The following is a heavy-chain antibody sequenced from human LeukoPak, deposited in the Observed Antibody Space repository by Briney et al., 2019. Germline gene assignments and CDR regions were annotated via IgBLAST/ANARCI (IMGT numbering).Heavy chain of an antibody. CDR2: IIPIFGTA. D-gene: IGHD5-18*01. CDR1: GGTFSSYA. J-gene: IGHJ6*03. V-gene: IGHV1-69*05. CDR3: ARGPAMVNFYYYYYMDV. Sequence: GASVKVSCKASGGTFSSYAISWVRQAPGQGLEWMGGIIPIFGTANYAQKFQGRVTITTDESTSTAYMELSSLRSEDTAVYYCARGPAMVNFYYYYYMDVWGKGTTVTVSS.